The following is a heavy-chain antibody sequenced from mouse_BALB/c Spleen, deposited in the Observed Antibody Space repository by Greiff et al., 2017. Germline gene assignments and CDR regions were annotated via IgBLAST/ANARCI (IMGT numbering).Heavy chain of an antibody. CDR1: GFDFSRYW. CDR2: INPDSSTI. V-gene: IGHV4-1*02. Sequence: EVQLQESGGGLVQPGGSLKLSCAASGFDFSRYWMSWVRQAPGKGLEWIGEINPDSSTINYTPSLKDKFIISRDNAKNTLYLQMSKVRSEDTALYYCARRGYGNYRGFYWYFDVWGAGTTVTVSS. CDR3: ARRGYGNYRGFYWYFDV. J-gene: IGHJ1*01. D-gene: IGHD2-1*01.